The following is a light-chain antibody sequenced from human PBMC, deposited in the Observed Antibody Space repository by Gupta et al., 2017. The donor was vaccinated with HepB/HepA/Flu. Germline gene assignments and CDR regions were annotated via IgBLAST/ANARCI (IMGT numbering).Light chain of an antibody. CDR2: DAS. J-gene: IGKJ4*01. CDR1: QSVSSY. Sequence: EIVLTQSPDTLSLSPGERATLSCRASQSVSSYLAWYQQKPGQAPRLLIYDASNRATGIPARFSGSGSGTDFTLTISSLEPEDFAIYYCQQRSNWPLTFGGGTKVESK. V-gene: IGKV3-11*01. CDR3: QQRSNWPLT.